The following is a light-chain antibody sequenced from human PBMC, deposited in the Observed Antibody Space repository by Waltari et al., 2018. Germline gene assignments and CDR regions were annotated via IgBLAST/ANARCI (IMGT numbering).Light chain of an antibody. Sequence: SYVLTQPHSVSVAPGPTARISCGGGNIEAKSLHRFQQKPGQAPVVVVFDDSDRPSGIPERFSGANSGNTATLTISRVEGGDEADYFCQVWDSSGDLLVIFGGGTKLTVL. CDR3: QVWDSSGDLLVI. V-gene: IGLV3-21*02. CDR1: NIEAKS. CDR2: DDS. J-gene: IGLJ2*01.